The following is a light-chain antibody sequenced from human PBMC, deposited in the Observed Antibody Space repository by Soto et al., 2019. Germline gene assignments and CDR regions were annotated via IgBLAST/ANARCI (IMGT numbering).Light chain of an antibody. CDR2: GAS. Sequence: IVLTQSPGTLSLSPGERATLSCRASQTGSSSYLAWYQQKPGQAPRLLIYGASSRATGIPDRFSGSGSGTDFTLTISRLEPEDFAVYYCQQYGRSPRTFGQGTKVDIK. CDR1: QTGSSSY. V-gene: IGKV3-20*01. CDR3: QQYGRSPRT. J-gene: IGKJ1*01.